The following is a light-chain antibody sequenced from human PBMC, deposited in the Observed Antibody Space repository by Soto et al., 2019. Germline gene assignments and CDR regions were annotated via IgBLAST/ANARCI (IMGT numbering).Light chain of an antibody. CDR3: XSYTSXXXLSTYV. J-gene: IGLJ1*01. CDR1: SSDVGGYNY. Sequence: QSALTQPASVSGSPGQSITISCTGTSSDVGGYNYVSWYQHHPGKAPKLMIYDVSNRPSGVSNRFSGSKSGNTASLIISGXXXXDXAXYXXXSYTSXXXLSTYVFGTGTKLTVL. V-gene: IGLV2-14*03. CDR2: DVS.